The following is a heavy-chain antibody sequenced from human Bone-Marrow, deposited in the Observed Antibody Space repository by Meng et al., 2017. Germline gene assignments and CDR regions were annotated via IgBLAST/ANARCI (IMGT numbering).Heavy chain of an antibody. V-gene: IGHV4-34*01. Sequence: QVRLQQWGAGLLKPSETLSLTCGVYGGSFRGYFWAWIRQPPGKGLEWIGEINHRGSTNYNPSLKSRVTISVDTSKSQVSLNLSSVTAADTAVYYCARQKFSYGLGPPAYWGQGTLVTVSS. J-gene: IGHJ4*02. CDR2: INHRGST. CDR3: ARQKFSYGLGPPAY. D-gene: IGHD5-18*01. CDR1: GGSFRGYF.